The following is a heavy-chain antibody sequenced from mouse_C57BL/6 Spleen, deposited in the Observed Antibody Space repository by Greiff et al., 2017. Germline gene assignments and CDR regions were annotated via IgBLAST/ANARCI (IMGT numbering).Heavy chain of an antibody. J-gene: IGHJ4*01. D-gene: IGHD1-1*01. CDR2: INPNNGGT. V-gene: IGHV1-26*01. CDR1: GYTFTDYY. Sequence: EVQLQQSGPELVKPGASVKISCKASGYTFTDYYMNWVKQSHGKSLEWIGDINPNNGGTSYNQKFKGKATLTVDKSSSTAYMELRSLTSEDSAVYDCARSRYYGSSPYAMDYWGQGTSVTVSS. CDR3: ARSRYYGSSPYAMDY.